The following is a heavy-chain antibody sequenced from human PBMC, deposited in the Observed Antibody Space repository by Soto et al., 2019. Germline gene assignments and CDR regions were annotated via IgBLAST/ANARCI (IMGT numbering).Heavy chain of an antibody. V-gene: IGHV4-30-4*01. Sequence: QVQLQESGPGLVKPSQTLSLTCTVSGGSISSGDYYWSWIRQPPGKGLEWIGYIYYSGSTYYNPSLKSRVTISVDTSKNQFSLKLSSVTAADTAVYYCAREWGPRDGYNSGNYWGQGTLVTVSS. CDR1: GGSISSGDYY. CDR2: IYYSGST. CDR3: AREWGPRDGYNSGNY. D-gene: IGHD5-12*01. J-gene: IGHJ4*02.